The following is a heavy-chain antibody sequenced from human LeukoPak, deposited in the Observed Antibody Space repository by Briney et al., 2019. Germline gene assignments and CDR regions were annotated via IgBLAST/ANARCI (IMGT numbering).Heavy chain of an antibody. CDR3: ATGPYAAFEM. CDR2: VKGDGIST. V-gene: IGHV3-74*01. D-gene: IGHD2-2*01. Sequence: GGSLRLSCAASGFTFTKFWMHWVRQAPGRGLVWVSRVKGDGISTLYADSVKGRFTISRDNAKNALYLQMNSLRADDTALYYCATGPYAAFEMWGQGTMVTVSS. CDR1: GFTFTKFW. J-gene: IGHJ3*02.